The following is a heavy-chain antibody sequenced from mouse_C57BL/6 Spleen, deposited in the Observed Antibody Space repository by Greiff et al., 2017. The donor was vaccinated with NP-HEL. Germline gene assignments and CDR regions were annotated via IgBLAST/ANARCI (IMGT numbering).Heavy chain of an antibody. J-gene: IGHJ4*01. V-gene: IGHV1-55*01. Sequence: QVQLQQPGAELVKPGASVKMSCKASGYTFTSYWITWVKQRPGQGLEWIGDIYPGSGGTNYNEKFKSKATLTVDTSSSTAYMQLSSLTSEDSAVYYCARLHYYGSRGEAMDYWGQGTSVTVSS. CDR3: ARLHYYGSRGEAMDY. CDR2: IYPGSGGT. D-gene: IGHD1-1*01. CDR1: GYTFTSYW.